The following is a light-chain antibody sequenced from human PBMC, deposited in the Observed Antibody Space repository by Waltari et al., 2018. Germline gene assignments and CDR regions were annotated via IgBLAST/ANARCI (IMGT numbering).Light chain of an antibody. CDR3: QQYNSYT. CDR2: DAS. V-gene: IGKV1-5*01. Sequence: DIQMTQSPSTLSASVGDRVTITCRASQSISSWLAWYQQRPGKAPKLLIYDASSLESGVPSGFSGSGSGTEFTLTISSLQPDDFATYYCQQYNSYTFGQGTKLEIK. CDR1: QSISSW. J-gene: IGKJ2*01.